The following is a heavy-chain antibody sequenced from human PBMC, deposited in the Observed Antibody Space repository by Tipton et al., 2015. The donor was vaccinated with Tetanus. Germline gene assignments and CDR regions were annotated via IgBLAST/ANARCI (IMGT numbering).Heavy chain of an antibody. D-gene: IGHD2-2*01. CDR3: ARYVATCTIGY. CDR1: GFTFSNYW. Sequence: SLRLSCAASGFTFSNYWMSWVRQVPGKGLEWVDNIKPDGSGKYYVDSVKGRFTISRDNAKNSLYLQMNSLRPEDTAVYYCARYVATCTIGYWGQGTLVAVSP. V-gene: IGHV3-7*01. J-gene: IGHJ4*02. CDR2: IKPDGSGK.